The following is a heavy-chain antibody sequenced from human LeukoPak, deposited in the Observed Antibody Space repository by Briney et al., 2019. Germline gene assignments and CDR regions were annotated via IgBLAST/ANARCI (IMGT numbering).Heavy chain of an antibody. Sequence: GGSLRLTCAASGFTFSSYWMHWVRQAPGKGLVWVSRINSDGSSTSYADSVKGRLTISRDNAKNTPYLQMNSLRAEDTAVYYCARGRYYGMDVWGQGTTVTVSS. CDR1: GFTFSSYW. V-gene: IGHV3-74*01. CDR2: INSDGSST. CDR3: ARGRYYGMDV. J-gene: IGHJ6*02.